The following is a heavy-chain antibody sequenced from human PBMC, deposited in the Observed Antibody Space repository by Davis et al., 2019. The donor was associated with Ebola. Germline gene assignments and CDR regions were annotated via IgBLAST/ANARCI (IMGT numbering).Heavy chain of an antibody. J-gene: IGHJ6*02. CDR1: GFTFSSYS. CDR2: ISSSSSTI. V-gene: IGHV3-48*02. D-gene: IGHD2-2*01. CDR3: TESTSWWAVYYYAMAA. Sequence: GGSLRLSCAASGFTFSSYSMNWVRQAPGKGLEWVSYISSSSSTIYYADSVKGRFTISRDNAKNSLYLQMNSLRDEDTAVYYCTESTSWWAVYYYAMAAWGQGTTVTVSS.